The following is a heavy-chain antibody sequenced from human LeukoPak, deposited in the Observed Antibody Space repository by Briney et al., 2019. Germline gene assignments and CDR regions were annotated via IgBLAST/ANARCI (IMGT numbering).Heavy chain of an antibody. CDR3: AKEGNWGCFDY. CDR1: GFPFSTFW. CDR2: IRYDGSNR. J-gene: IGHJ4*02. V-gene: IGHV3-30*02. Sequence: GGSLRLSCAVSGFPFSTFWMSWVRQAPGKGLEWVAFIRYDGSNRYYADSVKGRFTISRDNSKNTLYLQMNSLRTEDTAVYYCAKEGNWGCFDYWGQGTLVTVSS. D-gene: IGHD7-27*01.